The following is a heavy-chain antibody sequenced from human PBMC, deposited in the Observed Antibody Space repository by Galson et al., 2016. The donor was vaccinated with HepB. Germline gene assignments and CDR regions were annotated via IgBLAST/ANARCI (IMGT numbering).Heavy chain of an antibody. J-gene: IGHJ3*02. CDR3: ARPRAQPDDALDI. CDR1: GFTFSDYY. Sequence: LRLSCAASGFTFSDYYLTWIRQAPGKGLEWVSYISSRSTYTGYADSVKGRFTISRDDAKNSLYLQVNSLRAEDTAVYYCARPRAQPDDALDIWGQGTMVTVSS. CDR2: ISSRSTYT. V-gene: IGHV3-11*06.